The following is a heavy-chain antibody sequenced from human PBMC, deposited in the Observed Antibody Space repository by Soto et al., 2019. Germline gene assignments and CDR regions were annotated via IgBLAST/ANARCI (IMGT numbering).Heavy chain of an antibody. CDR2: IKQDGSEK. J-gene: IGHJ6*03. CDR1: GFSFRDYW. CDR3: ARGKDGRRAGTYYFDKDV. Sequence: EEQLVESGGGLVQPGGALRHSCAATGFSFRDYWVTWVRQAPGKGLDWVANIKQDGSEKYYLDSLKGRFTISRDNAKNSVYLLMNSLRAEDTAVYYCARGKDGRRAGTYYFDKDVWGKGTTVTVSS. V-gene: IGHV3-7*01. D-gene: IGHD1-1*01.